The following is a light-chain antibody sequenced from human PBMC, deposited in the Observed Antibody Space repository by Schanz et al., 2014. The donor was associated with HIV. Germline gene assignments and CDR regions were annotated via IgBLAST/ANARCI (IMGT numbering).Light chain of an antibody. CDR2: EGS. CDR3: CSYGGRSVV. CDR1: SSDVGSYNL. V-gene: IGLV2-23*01. J-gene: IGLJ2*01. Sequence: QSALTQPASVSGSLGQAITISCTGPSSDVGSYNLVSWYQQHPGKAPKLMIYEGSKRPSGVSNRVSGSKSGNTASLTISGLQAEDEGKYYCCSYGGRSVVFGGGTKLTVL.